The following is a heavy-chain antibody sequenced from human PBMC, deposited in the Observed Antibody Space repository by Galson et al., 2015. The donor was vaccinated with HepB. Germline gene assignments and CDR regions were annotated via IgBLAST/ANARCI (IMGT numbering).Heavy chain of an antibody. Sequence: LSLTCTVSGDSVSSGGYFWNWIRHHPGKGLEWIGYIHYRGHISYNPSLKRRVTISLDTSKNQFSLSLTPVTAADTALYFCARASTTVVFYYFDYWGQGTLVTVSS. CDR3: ARASTTVVFYYFDY. CDR1: GDSVSSGGYF. J-gene: IGHJ4*02. CDR2: IHYRGHI. V-gene: IGHV4-31*03. D-gene: IGHD4-23*01.